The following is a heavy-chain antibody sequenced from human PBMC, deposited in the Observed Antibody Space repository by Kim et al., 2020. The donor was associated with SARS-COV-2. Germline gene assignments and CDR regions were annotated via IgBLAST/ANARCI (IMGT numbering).Heavy chain of an antibody. J-gene: IGHJ6*02. CDR1: GYTFTGYY. CDR2: INPNSGGT. V-gene: IGHV1-2*04. D-gene: IGHD3-10*01. Sequence: ASVKVSCKASGYTFTGYYMHWVRQAPGQGLEWMGWINPNSGGTNYAQKFQGWVTMTRDTSISTAYMELSRLRSDDTAVYYCARDRPLWFGEKYGMDVWGQGTTVTVSS. CDR3: ARDRPLWFGEKYGMDV.